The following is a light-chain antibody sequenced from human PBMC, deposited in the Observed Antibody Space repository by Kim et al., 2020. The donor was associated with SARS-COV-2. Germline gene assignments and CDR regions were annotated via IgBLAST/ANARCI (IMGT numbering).Light chain of an antibody. CDR2: GRN. CDR1: SLRRYY. V-gene: IGLV3-19*01. CDR3: NSRGSNDNVV. J-gene: IGLJ2*01. Sequence: VAGGQTVRTTCQGDSLRRYYATWYQQKPGQAPVLVIYGRNNRPSGIPDRFSGSSSGNTASLTITGTQAGDEADYYCNSRGSNDNVVFGGGTQLTVL.